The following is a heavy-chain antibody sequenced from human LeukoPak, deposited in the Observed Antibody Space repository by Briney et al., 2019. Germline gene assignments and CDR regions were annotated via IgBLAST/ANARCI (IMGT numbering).Heavy chain of an antibody. V-gene: IGHV3-30*18. CDR1: GFTFSSYG. Sequence: GRSLRLSCAASGFTFSSYGMHWVRQAPGKGLEWVAVISYDGSNQYYADSVKGRFTISRDNSKNTLYLQMNSLRAEDTAVYYCAKNLRPSYFDYWGQGTLVTVSS. J-gene: IGHJ4*02. CDR3: AKNLRPSYFDY. CDR2: ISYDGSNQ.